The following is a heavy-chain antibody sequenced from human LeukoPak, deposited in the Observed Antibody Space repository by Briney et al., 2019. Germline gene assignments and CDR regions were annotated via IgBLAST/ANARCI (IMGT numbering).Heavy chain of an antibody. V-gene: IGHV1-18*01. D-gene: IGHD2-2*01. CDR3: ARSRSQPAASSARWFDP. CDR1: GYTFNSYG. Sequence: ASVKVSCKASGYTFNSYGISWVRQAPGQGLEWMGWISASNGDTNSAQKLQDRVTMTTDTSTSTTYMELRSLRSDDTAVYFCARSRSQPAASSARWFDPWGQGTLVTVSS. J-gene: IGHJ5*02. CDR2: ISASNGDT.